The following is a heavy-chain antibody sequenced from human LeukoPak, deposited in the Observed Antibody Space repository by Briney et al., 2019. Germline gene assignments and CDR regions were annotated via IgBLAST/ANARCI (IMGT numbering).Heavy chain of an antibody. CDR3: AKSDYYDSSGHPSSFDY. D-gene: IGHD3-22*01. Sequence: PGGSLRLSCAASGFTFRYYAISWVRQAPGKGLEWVSAISAGGGDTYYADSVKGRFTISRDSSKNTLYLQMNSLRVEDTAICYCAKSDYYDSSGHPSSFDYWGQGTLVTVSS. J-gene: IGHJ4*02. V-gene: IGHV3-23*01. CDR1: GFTFRYYA. CDR2: ISAGGGDT.